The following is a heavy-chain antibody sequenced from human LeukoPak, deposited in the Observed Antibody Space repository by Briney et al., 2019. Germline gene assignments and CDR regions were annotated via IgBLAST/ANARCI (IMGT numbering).Heavy chain of an antibody. CDR2: IHYSGIT. V-gene: IGHV4-39*07. CDR1: GGSISGSSHY. J-gene: IGHJ4*02. CDR3: AKGGKGFPLGLRFDS. Sequence: SETLSLTCVVSGGSISGSSHYWGWVRQPPGKGPEWIGSIHYSGITYYSPSLKSPVTISVDTSKNQFSLKLTSLTAADTAVYYCAKGGKGFPLGLRFDSWGQGTLVSVSS. D-gene: IGHD2-21*01.